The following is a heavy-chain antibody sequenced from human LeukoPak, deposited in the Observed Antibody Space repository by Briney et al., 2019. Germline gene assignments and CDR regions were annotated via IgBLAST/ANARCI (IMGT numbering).Heavy chain of an antibody. CDR3: ARDFDCDYGAR. Sequence: SETLSLTCSVSGDSMTGYYWSWIRQPPGKGLEWIGYIYYTGTTNYNPSLKSRVTISVDTSKNQFSLRLTSVTAADTAVYFCARDFDCDYGARWGQGILVSVSP. J-gene: IGHJ4*02. CDR2: IYYTGTT. V-gene: IGHV4-59*01. CDR1: GDSMTGYY. D-gene: IGHD4-17*01.